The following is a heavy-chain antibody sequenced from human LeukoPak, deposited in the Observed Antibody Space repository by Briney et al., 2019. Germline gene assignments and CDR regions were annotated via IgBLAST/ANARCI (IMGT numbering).Heavy chain of an antibody. J-gene: IGHJ4*02. Sequence: SGGSLRLSCAASGFTFSSYGMHWVRQAPGKGLEWVAFARYDESTKFYADSVKGRFTISRDNSKTTLYLQMNSLRAEDTAVYYCAKDLPAAYFDYWGQGTLVTVSS. CDR1: GFTFSSYG. V-gene: IGHV3-30*02. CDR3: AKDLPAAYFDY. D-gene: IGHD2-2*01. CDR2: ARYDESTK.